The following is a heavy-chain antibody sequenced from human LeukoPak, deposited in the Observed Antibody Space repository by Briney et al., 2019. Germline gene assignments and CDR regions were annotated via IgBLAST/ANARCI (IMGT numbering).Heavy chain of an antibody. D-gene: IGHD3-16*02. J-gene: IGHJ4*02. Sequence: SETLSLTCTVSGGYISGSNYYWGWVRQPPGKGLEWIGKIYYSGNTYYSPSLQSRVSISVDTSKNQFSLKLRYVTAADTAVYFCARLSDSWGQGTLVTVSS. V-gene: IGHV4-39*01. CDR1: GGYISGSNYY. CDR3: ARLSDS. CDR2: IYYSGNT.